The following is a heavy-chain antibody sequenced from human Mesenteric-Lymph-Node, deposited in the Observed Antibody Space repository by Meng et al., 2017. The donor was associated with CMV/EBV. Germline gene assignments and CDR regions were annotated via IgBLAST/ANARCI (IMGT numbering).Heavy chain of an antibody. V-gene: IGHV4-34*01. CDR1: GGSFSGSY. CDR3: ARHQRWLKSEGGFNY. J-gene: IGHJ4*02. Sequence: VHPQQGAAGLLKPSGTLSLTCAGYGGSFSGSYWRWIRQPPGKGLEWIGEINHSGSTNYNPSLKSRVTISVDTSKNQFSLKLSSVTAADTAVYYCARHQRWLKSEGGFNYWGQGTLVTVSS. D-gene: IGHD4-23*01. CDR2: INHSGST.